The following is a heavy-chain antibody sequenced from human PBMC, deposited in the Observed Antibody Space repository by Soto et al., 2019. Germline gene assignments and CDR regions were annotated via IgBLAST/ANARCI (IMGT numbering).Heavy chain of an antibody. V-gene: IGHV1-69*02. CDR2: IIPILGIA. CDR1: GGTFSSYT. J-gene: IGHJ3*02. CDR3: AXDXXXXGGSCYFDAFDI. D-gene: IGHD2-15*01. Sequence: QVQLVQSGAEVKKPGSSVKVSCKASGGTFSSYTISWVRQAPGQGLEWMGRIIPILGIANYAQKFQGRVTITADKSTSTAYMELSSLRSEDTAVYYCAXDXXXXGGSCYFDAFDIWGQGTMVTXSS.